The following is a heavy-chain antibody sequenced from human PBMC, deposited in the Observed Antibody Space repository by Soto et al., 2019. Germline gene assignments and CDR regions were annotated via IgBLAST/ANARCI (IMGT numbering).Heavy chain of an antibody. CDR2: IYHSGST. Sequence: QVQLQESGPGLVKPSGTLSLTCAVSGGSISSSNWWSWVRQPPGKGLEWIGEIYHSGSTNYNPSLEGRVTLSVDKATNQFSLKLSSVTAPDPAVYYCARCIAAAGPIDYWGQGTLVTVSS. CDR3: ARCIAAAGPIDY. CDR1: GGSISSSNW. V-gene: IGHV4-4*02. D-gene: IGHD6-13*01. J-gene: IGHJ4*02.